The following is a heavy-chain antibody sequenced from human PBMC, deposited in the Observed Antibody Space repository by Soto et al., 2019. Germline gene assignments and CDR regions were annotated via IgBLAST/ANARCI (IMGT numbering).Heavy chain of an antibody. CDR2: INHSGDT. J-gene: IGHJ5*02. CDR1: GYSVNTDFY. Sequence: SETLSLTCVVSGYSVNTDFYWGWIRQSPGKGLEWIGSINHSGDTYYNPSLRSRLTISIDTSKNHFSLVLISMTAADTAIYYGVRFGRESGTLYSWIETWGQGALVT. V-gene: IGHV4-38-2*01. CDR3: VRFGRESGTLYSWIET. D-gene: IGHD1-26*01.